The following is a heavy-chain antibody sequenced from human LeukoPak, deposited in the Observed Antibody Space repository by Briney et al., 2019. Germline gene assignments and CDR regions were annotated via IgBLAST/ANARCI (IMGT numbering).Heavy chain of an antibody. CDR2: INHSGST. D-gene: IGHD2-15*01. J-gene: IGHJ3*02. CDR1: GGSFSGYY. Sequence: SETLSLTCAVYGGSFSGYYWSWIRQPPGKGLEWIGEINHSGSTNYNPSLKSRVTISVDTSKNQFSLKLSSVTAADTAVYYCARAGVVGLRADIWGQGTMVTVSS. CDR3: ARAGVVGLRADI. V-gene: IGHV4-34*01.